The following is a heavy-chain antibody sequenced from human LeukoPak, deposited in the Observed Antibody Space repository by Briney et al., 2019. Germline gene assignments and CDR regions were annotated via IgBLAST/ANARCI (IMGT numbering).Heavy chain of an antibody. V-gene: IGHV1-2*02. CDR2: INPNSGGT. CDR1: GYTFTGYY. Sequence: ASVKVSCKASGYTFTGYYMHWARQAPGQGLEWMGWINPNSGGTNYAQKFQGRVTMTRDTSISTAYMELSRLRSDDTAVYYCARGHIVVVTASPGVDYWGQGTLVTVSS. J-gene: IGHJ4*02. D-gene: IGHD2-21*02. CDR3: ARGHIVVVTASPGVDY.